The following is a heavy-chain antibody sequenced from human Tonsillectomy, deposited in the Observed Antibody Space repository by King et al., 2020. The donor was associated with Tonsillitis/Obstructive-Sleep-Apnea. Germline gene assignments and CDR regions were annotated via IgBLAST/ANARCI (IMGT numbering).Heavy chain of an antibody. CDR1: GFPFSRYA. Sequence: FFPPWCSLRLSFAASGFPFSRYAMSWVRQAPGPLLAWFSALRGSGGSTYSSASVTGRFTISRDNSKNTLYLQMNRLRAEDTAGYYGAKETYDYDSDFDDGGQGTLVTVAS. CDR3: AKETYDYDSDFDD. J-gene: IGHJ4*02. D-gene: IGHD3-22*01. CDR2: LRGSGGST. V-gene: IGHV3-23*01.